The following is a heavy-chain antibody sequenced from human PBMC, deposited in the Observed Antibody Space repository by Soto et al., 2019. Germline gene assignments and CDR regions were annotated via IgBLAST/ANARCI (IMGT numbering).Heavy chain of an antibody. CDR2: IYSGGST. Sequence: EVQLVEAGGGLIQPGGSLRLSCAASGFTVSSNYMSWVRQAPGKGLEWVSVIYSGGSTYYADSVKGRFTISSDNSKNTLYLQINSLRAEDTPVYYCARDRVESGYPEYFQHWGQGTLVTVSS. V-gene: IGHV3-53*01. J-gene: IGHJ1*01. CDR3: ARDRVESGYPEYFQH. D-gene: IGHD3-22*01. CDR1: GFTVSSNY.